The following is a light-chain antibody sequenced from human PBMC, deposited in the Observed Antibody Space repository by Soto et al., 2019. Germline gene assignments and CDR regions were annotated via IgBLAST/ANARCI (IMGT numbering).Light chain of an antibody. V-gene: IGKV1-5*03. CDR1: QSISSW. CDR2: KAS. CDR3: QQYNSYQYT. J-gene: IGKJ2*01. Sequence: DIQMTQSPSTLSASVGDRVTITCRASQSISSWLAWYQQKPGKAPKLLIYKASSLESGVPSRFSGSGSGTEFTLTISRLQPDDFAPYYCQQYNSYQYTFGQGTKLEIK.